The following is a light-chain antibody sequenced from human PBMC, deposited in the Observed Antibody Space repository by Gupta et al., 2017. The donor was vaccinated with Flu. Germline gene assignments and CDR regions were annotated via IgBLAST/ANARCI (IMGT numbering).Light chain of an antibody. CDR2: RDT. V-gene: IGLV3-9*01. Sequence: QTVRITGGGNNSAGRDVHWYQQDPRQEPVLVIDRDTKRRSGTPERFCGDNSANTATLTISRAQGGDEAEYDCQVWDSSSALFGGGTHLTL. CDR3: QVWDSSSAL. CDR1: NSAGRD. J-gene: IGLJ2*01.